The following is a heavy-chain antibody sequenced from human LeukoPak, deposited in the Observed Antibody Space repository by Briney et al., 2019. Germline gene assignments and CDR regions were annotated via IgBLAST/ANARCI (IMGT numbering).Heavy chain of an antibody. V-gene: IGHV1-69*13. CDR3: ARLPRRYYDSSGYYYPLHY. D-gene: IGHD3-22*01. J-gene: IGHJ4*02. Sequence: ASVKVSCKASGGTFSSYAISWVRQAPGQGLEWMGGIIPIFDTPNYAQKFQGRVTITADESTNTAYMELSSLRSEDTAVYYCARLPRRYYDSSGYYYPLHYWGQGTLVTVSS. CDR1: GGTFSSYA. CDR2: IIPIFDTP.